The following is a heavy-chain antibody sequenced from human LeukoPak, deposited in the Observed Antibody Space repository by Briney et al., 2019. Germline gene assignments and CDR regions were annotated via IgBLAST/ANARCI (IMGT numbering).Heavy chain of an antibody. V-gene: IGHV3-48*01. D-gene: IGHD3-10*01. Sequence: GGSLRLSCEASGFIFSDYNMNWVRQAPGKGLEWLSYIDSSSSTIYYADSVKGRFAISRDNSKNTLYLQMNSLRAEDTAVYYCAKDTYTMARPNWFDPWGQGTLVTVSS. J-gene: IGHJ5*02. CDR1: GFIFSDYN. CDR3: AKDTYTMARPNWFDP. CDR2: IDSSSSTI.